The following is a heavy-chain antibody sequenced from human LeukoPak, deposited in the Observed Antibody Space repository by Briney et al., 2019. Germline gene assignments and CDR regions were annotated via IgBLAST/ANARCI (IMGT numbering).Heavy chain of an antibody. J-gene: IGHJ4*02. CDR2: IYYSGST. Sequence: SEXXSLTCTVSGGSISSSSYYWGWIRQPPGKGLEWIESIYYSGSTYYNPSLKSRVTISVETSKNQFSLKLSSVTAADTAVYYCVRHVMAVLPMIVVVINLGLDYWGQGTLVTVSS. V-gene: IGHV4-39*01. D-gene: IGHD3-22*01. CDR1: GGSISSSSYY. CDR3: VRHVMAVLPMIVVVINLGLDY.